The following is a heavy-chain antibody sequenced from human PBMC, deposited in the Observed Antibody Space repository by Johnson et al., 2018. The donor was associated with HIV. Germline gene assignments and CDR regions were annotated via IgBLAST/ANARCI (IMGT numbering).Heavy chain of an antibody. D-gene: IGHD6-19*01. CDR1: GFTFSDYY. CDR3: AKDRSTGWYPAFDI. Sequence: QVQLVESGGGLVKPGGSLRLSCTASGFTFSDYYMSWIRQAPGKGLEWVSYISSSGSTIYDADSVKGRFTISRDNAKKSLYLQMNSLRAEDTALYYCAKDRSTGWYPAFDIWGQGTMVTVSS. CDR2: ISSSGSTI. J-gene: IGHJ3*02. V-gene: IGHV3-11*01.